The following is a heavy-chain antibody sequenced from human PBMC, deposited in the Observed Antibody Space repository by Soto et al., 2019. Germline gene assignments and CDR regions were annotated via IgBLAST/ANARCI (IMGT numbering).Heavy chain of an antibody. D-gene: IGHD4-17*01. CDR1: GFTFSSYS. CDR3: AREDGDLNWFDP. J-gene: IGHJ5*02. CDR2: IDSSSGTI. V-gene: IGHV3-48*02. Sequence: EVQLVESGGGLVQPGGSLRLSCAASGFTFSSYSMNWVRQAPGKGLEWVSYIDSSSGTIYYADSVKGRVTISRDNAKNSRYLQMNSLRDEDTAVYYCAREDGDLNWFDPWGQGTLVTVSS.